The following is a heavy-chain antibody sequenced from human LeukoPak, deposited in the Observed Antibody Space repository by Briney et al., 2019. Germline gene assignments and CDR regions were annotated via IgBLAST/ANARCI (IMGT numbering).Heavy chain of an antibody. V-gene: IGHV4-34*01. CDR2: INHSGST. J-gene: IGHJ4*02. CDR3: ARAVLVPLLDVWGSYRGYFDY. D-gene: IGHD3-16*01. Sequence: PSETLSLTCAVYGGSFSGYYWSWIRQPPGKGLEWIGEINHSGSTNYNPSLKSRVTISVDTSKNQFSLKLSSVTAADTAVYYCARAVLVPLLDVWGSYRGYFDYWGQGTLVTVSS. CDR1: GGSFSGYY.